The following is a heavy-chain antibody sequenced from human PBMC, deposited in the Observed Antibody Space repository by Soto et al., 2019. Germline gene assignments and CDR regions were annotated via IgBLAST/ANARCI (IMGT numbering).Heavy chain of an antibody. CDR1: GFTFSSYS. Sequence: GGSLRLSCAASGFTFSSYSMNWVRQAPGKGLEWVSYISSSSSTIYYADSVKGRFTISRDNAKNSLYLQMNSLRDEDTAVYYCASGEVVAASDAFDIWGQGTMVTVSS. J-gene: IGHJ3*02. V-gene: IGHV3-48*02. D-gene: IGHD2-15*01. CDR2: ISSSSSTI. CDR3: ASGEVVAASDAFDI.